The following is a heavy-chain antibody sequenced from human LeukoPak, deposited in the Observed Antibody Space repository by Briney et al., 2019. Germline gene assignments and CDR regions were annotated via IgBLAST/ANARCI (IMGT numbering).Heavy chain of an antibody. CDR2: MNPNSGNT. CDR1: GYTFTSYD. V-gene: IGHV1-8*01. Sequence: ASVKVSCKASGYTFTSYDINWVRQATGQGLEWMGWMNPNSGNTGYAQKFQGRVTITADESTSTAYMELSSLRSEDTAVYYCARGTTVVTNYFDYWGQGTLVTVSS. J-gene: IGHJ4*02. CDR3: ARGTTVVTNYFDY. D-gene: IGHD4-23*01.